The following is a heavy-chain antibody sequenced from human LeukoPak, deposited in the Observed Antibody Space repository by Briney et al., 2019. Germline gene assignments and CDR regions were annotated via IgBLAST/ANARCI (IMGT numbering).Heavy chain of an antibody. V-gene: IGHV4-34*01. CDR1: GGSFSGYY. D-gene: IGHD3-9*01. Sequence: SETLSLTCAVYGGSFSGYYWTWIRQSPEKELEWIGEINHSGSTSYNPSLKSQVTISVDTSKNQFSLKLTSVTAADTAVYYCARGPLLTHRRYFDFWGQGTLVTVSS. CDR2: INHSGST. CDR3: ARGPLLTHRRYFDF. J-gene: IGHJ4*02.